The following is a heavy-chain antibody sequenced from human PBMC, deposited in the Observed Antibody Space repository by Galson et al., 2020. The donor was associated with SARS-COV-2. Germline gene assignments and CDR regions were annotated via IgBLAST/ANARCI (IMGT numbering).Heavy chain of an antibody. D-gene: IGHD5-12*01. J-gene: IGHJ4*02. V-gene: IGHV3-23*01. CDR3: ARVATRMVVATLDN. Sequence: TGGSLRLSCAASGLTFSNYAMTWVRQAPGKGLEWVPTISAGGGTTFYADSVKGRFTISRDNSMNTLFLRMSGLRADDTAVYYCARVATRMVVATLDNWGQGVLVTVSS. CDR2: ISAGGGTT. CDR1: GLTFSNYA.